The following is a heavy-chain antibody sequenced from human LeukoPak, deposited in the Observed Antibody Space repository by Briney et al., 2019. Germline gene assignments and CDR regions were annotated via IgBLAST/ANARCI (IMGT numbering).Heavy chain of an antibody. CDR1: GYTLTELS. CDR3: ASTITMVRGVSNAFDI. Sequence: ASVKVSCEVSGYTLTELSMHWVRQAPGKGLEWMGGFDPEDGVTIYAQKFQGRVTMTEDTSTDTAYMEMSSLRSEDTAVYYCASTITMVRGVSNAFDIWGQGKMATVSS. V-gene: IGHV1-24*01. D-gene: IGHD3-10*01. CDR2: FDPEDGVT. J-gene: IGHJ3*02.